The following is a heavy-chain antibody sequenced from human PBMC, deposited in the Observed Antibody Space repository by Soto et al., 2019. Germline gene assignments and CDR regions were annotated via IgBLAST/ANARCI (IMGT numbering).Heavy chain of an antibody. CDR2: ISGNGGDT. V-gene: IGHV3-23*01. D-gene: IGHD1-26*01. Sequence: EVQLLESGGGLVQPGGSLRLSCRAAGFTFSSHAMNWVRQAPGKGLEWVSSISGNGGDTYYADSVKGRYTISRDNSKNTLYLQMNSLRAEDTAVYCCAKVVGTTALVGIDYWGQGTLVTVSS. CDR3: AKVVGTTALVGIDY. J-gene: IGHJ4*02. CDR1: GFTFSSHA.